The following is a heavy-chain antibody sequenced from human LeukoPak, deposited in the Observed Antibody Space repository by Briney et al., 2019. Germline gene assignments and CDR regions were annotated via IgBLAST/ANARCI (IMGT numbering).Heavy chain of an antibody. CDR3: ARGPYYDSSGYYFLDY. CDR2: IIPIFGTA. CDR1: GGTFISYA. J-gene: IGHJ4*02. D-gene: IGHD3-22*01. Sequence: ASVKVSCKASGGTFISYAISWVRQAPGQGLEWMGGIIPIFGTANYAQKFQGRVTITADESTSTAYMELSSLRSEDTAVYYCARGPYYDSSGYYFLDYWGQGTLVTVSS. V-gene: IGHV1-69*13.